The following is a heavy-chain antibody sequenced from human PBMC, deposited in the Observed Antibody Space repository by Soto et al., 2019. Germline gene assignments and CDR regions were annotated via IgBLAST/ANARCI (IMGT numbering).Heavy chain of an antibody. CDR3: ARVTPGNNLYYFSGLDV. D-gene: IGHD1-1*01. CDR2: ISYEGSNT. CDR1: GFNFDTYG. J-gene: IGHJ6*02. Sequence: QVHLVESGGGVVQPGKTLRLSCVASGFNFDTYGMHWVRQAPGKGLQWVALISYEGSNTYYADSVRGRFTISRDNSKNTLYLQMNTLRPEDTGVYYCARVTPGNNLYYFSGLDVWGRGTSVTVSS. V-gene: IGHV3-30-3*01.